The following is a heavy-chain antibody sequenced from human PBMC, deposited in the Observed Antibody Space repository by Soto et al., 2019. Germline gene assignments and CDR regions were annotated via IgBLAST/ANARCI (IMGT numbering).Heavy chain of an antibody. Sequence: PGGSLRLSCAASGFTFSSYSMNWVRQAPGKGLEWVSSISSSSSYIYYADSVKGRFTISRDNAKNSLFLQMNSMRAEDTALYYCAKEISDIVAADYYYYGMDVWGQGTTVTVSS. CDR2: ISSSSSYI. D-gene: IGHD5-12*01. V-gene: IGHV3-21*04. J-gene: IGHJ6*02. CDR1: GFTFSSYS. CDR3: AKEISDIVAADYYYYGMDV.